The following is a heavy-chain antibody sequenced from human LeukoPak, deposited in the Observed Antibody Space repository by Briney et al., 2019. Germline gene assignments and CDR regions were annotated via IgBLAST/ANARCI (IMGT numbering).Heavy chain of an antibody. CDR1: GFTFSSYT. CDR3: APALSLYDYIYFDY. V-gene: IGHV3-21*01. D-gene: IGHD5-12*01. CDR2: ISSSRSYI. Sequence: PGGSLRLSCAASGFTFSSYTMNLVRQAPGKGLEWVSSISSSRSYIYYADSVEGRFTISRDNTMNSLFLQMNSLRAEDTAVYYCAPALSLYDYIYFDYWGQGTLVTVSS. J-gene: IGHJ4*02.